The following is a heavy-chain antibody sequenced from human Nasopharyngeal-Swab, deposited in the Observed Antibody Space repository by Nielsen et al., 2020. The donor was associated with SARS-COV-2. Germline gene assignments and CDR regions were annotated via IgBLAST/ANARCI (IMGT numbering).Heavy chain of an antibody. Sequence: GGSLRLSCAPSGFTVTSNYMSWVRQAPGKGLEWVSVIYSGGSTYYADSVKGRFTISRHNSKNTLYLQMNSLRAEDTAVYYCARGPYWYFDLWGRGTLVTVSS. J-gene: IGHJ2*01. V-gene: IGHV3-53*04. CDR3: ARGPYWYFDL. CDR2: IYSGGST. CDR1: GFTVTSNY.